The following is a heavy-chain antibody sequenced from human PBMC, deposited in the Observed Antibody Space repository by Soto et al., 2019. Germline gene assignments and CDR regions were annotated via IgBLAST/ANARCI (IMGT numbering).Heavy chain of an antibody. CDR1: GYAFTGHY. J-gene: IGHJ4*02. Sequence: ASLRFCCEYSGYAFTGHYSRWVRPAPGQGLEWMGWINPNSGGTNYAQKFQGWVTMTRDTSISTAYMELSRLRSDDTAVYYCAREYKDPYCSSNSCYSPLDYWGQGTLVTVSS. V-gene: IGHV1-2*04. CDR3: AREYKDPYCSSNSCYSPLDY. D-gene: IGHD2-2*01. CDR2: INPNSGGT.